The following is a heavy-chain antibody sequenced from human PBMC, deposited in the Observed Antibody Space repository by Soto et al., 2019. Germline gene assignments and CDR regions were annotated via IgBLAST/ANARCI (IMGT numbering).Heavy chain of an antibody. V-gene: IGHV3-23*01. CDR2: RGCCGGST. CDR3: AKADGEQWLIPHLDN. CDR1: GFNFKKFA. J-gene: IGHJ4*02. Sequence: EVQLLESGGGVVQPGGSLRLSCEASGFNFKKFAMGWVRQAPGEGLEWVSGRGCCGGSTFYADSVKGRFSLARDDSKNTLSLQLNILRVEATAHYYCAKADGEQWLIPHLDNWGQGTLVTVS. D-gene: IGHD6-19*01.